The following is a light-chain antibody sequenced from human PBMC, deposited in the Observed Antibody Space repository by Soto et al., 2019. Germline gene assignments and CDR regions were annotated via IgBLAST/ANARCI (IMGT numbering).Light chain of an antibody. J-gene: IGLJ1*01. CDR2: DVS. CDR3: SSYTTSNTRQIV. CDR1: SSDVGGYNY. Sequence: QSVLTQPASVSGSPGQSITISCTGTSSDVGGYNYVSWYQQHPGKAPKFMIYDVSNRPSGVSNRFSGSKSGNTASLTISGLQAEDEADYCCSSYTTSNTRQIVFGTGTKVTV. V-gene: IGLV2-14*01.